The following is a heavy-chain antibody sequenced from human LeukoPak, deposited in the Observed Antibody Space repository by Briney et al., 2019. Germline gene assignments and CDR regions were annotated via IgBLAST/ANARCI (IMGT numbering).Heavy chain of an antibody. D-gene: IGHD3-16*01. CDR3: ARRKRFGGGFDY. Sequence: PSETLSLTCTVSGGSISSSSYYWGWIRQPPGKGLEWIGSIYYSGSTYYNPSLKSRVTISVDTSKNQFSLKLSSVTAADTAVYYCARRKRFGGGFDYWGQGTLVPVSS. CDR1: GGSISSSSYY. CDR2: IYYSGST. J-gene: IGHJ4*02. V-gene: IGHV4-39*01.